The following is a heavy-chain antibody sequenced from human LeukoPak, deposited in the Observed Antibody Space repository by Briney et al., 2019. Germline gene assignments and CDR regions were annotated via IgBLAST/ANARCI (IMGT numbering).Heavy chain of an antibody. J-gene: IGHJ6*02. CDR3: ARDTREYQLLLDYYYYYGMDV. CDR2: IYHSGST. V-gene: IGHV4-4*02. Sequence: SGTLSLTCAVSGGSISSSNWWSWVRQPPGKGLEWIGEIYHSGSTNYNPPLKSRVTISVDKSKNQFSLKLSSVTAADTAVYYCARDTREYQLLLDYYYYYGMDVWGQETTVTVSS. D-gene: IGHD2-2*01. CDR1: GGSISSSNW.